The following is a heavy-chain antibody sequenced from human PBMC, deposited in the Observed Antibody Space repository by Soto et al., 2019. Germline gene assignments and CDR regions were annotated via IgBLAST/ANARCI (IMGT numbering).Heavy chain of an antibody. CDR3: ARDAVLYDFWSGYYSNWFDP. Sequence: QVQLVESGGGVVQPGRSLRLSCAASGFTFSSYGMHWVRQAPGKGLEWVAVIWYDGSNKYYADSVKGRFTISRDNSKNTLYLLMNSLRAEDTAVYYCARDAVLYDFWSGYYSNWFDPWGQGTLVTVSS. CDR2: IWYDGSNK. J-gene: IGHJ5*02. D-gene: IGHD3-3*01. CDR1: GFTFSSYG. V-gene: IGHV3-33*01.